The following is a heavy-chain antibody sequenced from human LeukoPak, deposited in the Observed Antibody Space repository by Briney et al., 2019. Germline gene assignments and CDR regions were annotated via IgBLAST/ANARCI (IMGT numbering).Heavy chain of an antibody. D-gene: IGHD2-2*02. CDR2: ISGSGGST. V-gene: IGHV3-23*01. Sequence: GGSLRLSCAASGFTFSSSAMSWVRQAPGKGLEWVSAISGSGGSTYFADSVKGRFTISRDNSKNTLYLQMNSLRAEDTAVYYCAREGYCSSTSCYTLGDAFDIWGQGTMVTVSS. J-gene: IGHJ3*02. CDR1: GFTFSSSA. CDR3: AREGYCSSTSCYTLGDAFDI.